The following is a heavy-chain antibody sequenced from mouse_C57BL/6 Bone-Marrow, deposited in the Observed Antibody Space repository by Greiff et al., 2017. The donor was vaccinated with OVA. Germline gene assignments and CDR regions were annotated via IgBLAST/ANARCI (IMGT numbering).Heavy chain of an antibody. CDR2: ISSGGSYT. Sequence: EVQLVESGGDLVKPGGSLKLSCAASGFTFSSYGMSWVRQTPDKRLGWVATISSGGSYTYYPDSVKGRFTISRDNAKNTLYLQMSSLKSEDTAMYYCAREGGWFAYWGQGTLVTVSA. V-gene: IGHV5-6*01. J-gene: IGHJ3*01. CDR1: GFTFSSYG. CDR3: AREGGWFAY.